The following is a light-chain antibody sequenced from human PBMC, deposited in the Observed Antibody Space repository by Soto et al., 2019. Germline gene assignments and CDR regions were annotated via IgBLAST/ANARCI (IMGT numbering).Light chain of an antibody. CDR1: QGNSNY. CDR2: AAS. V-gene: IGKV1-27*01. Sequence: DIQMTQSPSSLSASVGDRVTITCRASQGNSNYLAWYQQKPGKVPKLLIYAASTLQSGVPSRFSGSGSGTDFTLTISSLQPEDDATYYCQKYNSAPPTFGQGTKVEIK. J-gene: IGKJ1*01. CDR3: QKYNSAPPT.